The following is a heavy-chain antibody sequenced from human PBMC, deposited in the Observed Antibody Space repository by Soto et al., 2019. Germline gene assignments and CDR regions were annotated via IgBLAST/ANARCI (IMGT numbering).Heavy chain of an antibody. V-gene: IGHV4-59*01. J-gene: IGHJ6*02. CDR3: ARDLWGYCGTDCYPLDV. CDR1: GGSISRYY. D-gene: IGHD2-21*02. CDR2: LYNTGST. Sequence: ASETLCLTCTGSGGSISRYYWSGIRQTPGKGLEWIGYLYNTGSTIYNPSLESRVTISVDTSKNQFSLILNSVTAADTAVYYCARDLWGYCGTDCYPLDVWGPGTTVT.